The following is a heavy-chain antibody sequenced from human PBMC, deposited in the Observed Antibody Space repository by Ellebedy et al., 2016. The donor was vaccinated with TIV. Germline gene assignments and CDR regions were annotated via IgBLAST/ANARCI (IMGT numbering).Heavy chain of an antibody. CDR3: TKDSGWEHEY. D-gene: IGHD4-23*01. Sequence: GESLKISCAASGFIFRNYAMSWVRQPPGKGLEWVSAIGNNAKTYHADSVKGRFTISRDNSKNTLFLQMKSLRDEDTAVYYCTKDSGWEHEYWGQGTLVTVSS. J-gene: IGHJ4*02. CDR2: IGNNAKT. V-gene: IGHV3-23*01. CDR1: GFIFRNYA.